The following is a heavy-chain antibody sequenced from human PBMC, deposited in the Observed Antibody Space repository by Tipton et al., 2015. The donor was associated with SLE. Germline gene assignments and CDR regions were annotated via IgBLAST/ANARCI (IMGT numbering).Heavy chain of an antibody. J-gene: IGHJ4*02. CDR2: VYYTGIT. V-gene: IGHV4-59*11. D-gene: IGHD6-6*01. CDR3: ARESDSSSSSLFDY. CDR1: GGSISRHY. Sequence: TLSHTCTVYGGSISRHYWSWIRQPPGKGLDWIGYVYYTGITNYKSSLKSRVTISVDTSKNQFSLKLTSVTAADTAVYYCARESDSSSSSLFDYWGQGTLVTVST.